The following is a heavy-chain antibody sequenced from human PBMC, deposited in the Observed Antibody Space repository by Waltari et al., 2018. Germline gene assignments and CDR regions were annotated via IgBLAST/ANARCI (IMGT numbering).Heavy chain of an antibody. CDR2: TYYRSKWYN. D-gene: IGHD6-13*01. J-gene: IGHJ6*03. V-gene: IGHV6-1*01. CDR1: GDSVSSNSAA. CDR3: ARDFVGYSSSWYGGYYYMDV. Sequence: QVQLQQSGPGLVKPSQTLSLTCAISGDSVSSNSAAWNWIRQSPSRGLEWLGRTYYRSKWYNDYAVSVKSRITINPDTSKNQFSLQLNSVTPEDTAVYYCARDFVGYSSSWYGGYYYMDVWGKGTTVTVSS.